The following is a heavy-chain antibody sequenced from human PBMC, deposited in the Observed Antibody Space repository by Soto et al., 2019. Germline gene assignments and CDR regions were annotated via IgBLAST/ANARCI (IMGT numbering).Heavy chain of an antibody. CDR2: INHSGST. Sequence: SETLSLTCAVYGGSFSGYYWSWIHQPPGKGLEWIGEINHSGSTNYNPSLKSRVTISVDTSKNQFSLKLSSVTAADTAVYYCARIGLGYCSGGSCSARFFDYWGQGTLVTVSS. CDR3: ARIGLGYCSGGSCSARFFDY. J-gene: IGHJ4*02. CDR1: GGSFSGYY. V-gene: IGHV4-34*01. D-gene: IGHD2-15*01.